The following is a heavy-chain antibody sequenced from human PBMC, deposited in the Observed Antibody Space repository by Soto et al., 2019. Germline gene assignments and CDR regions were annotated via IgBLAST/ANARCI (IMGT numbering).Heavy chain of an antibody. Sequence: QVQLVESGGGLVKPGGSLRLSCAASGFTFSDYYMSWIRQAPGKGLEWVSYISSSGSTIYYADSVKGRFTISRDNSKNSLYLQMNSLRAEDTAVYSCARDPCSSTSCYEGDYFDYWGQGTLVTVSS. D-gene: IGHD2-2*01. CDR3: ARDPCSSTSCYEGDYFDY. CDR2: ISSSGSTI. J-gene: IGHJ4*02. V-gene: IGHV3-11*01. CDR1: GFTFSDYY.